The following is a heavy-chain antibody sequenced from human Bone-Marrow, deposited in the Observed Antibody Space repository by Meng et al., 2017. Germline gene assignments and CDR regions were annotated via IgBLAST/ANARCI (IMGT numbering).Heavy chain of an antibody. CDR2: INPNSGDT. CDR3: ARWSSDRGYYTHFDY. CDR1: GYTFTGYY. V-gene: IGHV1-2*02. Sequence: ASVKVSCNASGYTFTGYYLHWVRQAAGQGLEWMGWINPNSGDTNYAQHFQGRVTMTRDTFISTAHMELTRLRSDDTAVYYCARWSSDRGYYTHFDYWGQGTLVTVSS. D-gene: IGHD3-3*01. J-gene: IGHJ4*02.